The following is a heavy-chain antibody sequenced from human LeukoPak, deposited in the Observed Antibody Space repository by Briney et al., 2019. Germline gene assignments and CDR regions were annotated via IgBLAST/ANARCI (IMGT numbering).Heavy chain of an antibody. Sequence: GGSLRLSCAASGFTFDDYAMHWVRHAPGKGLEWVSGVSWNSGSIVYADSVKGRFTISRDNAKNSLYLQMNSLRAEDTALYYCAKDIRPQQLVDEYYFDYWGQGTLVTVSS. CDR2: VSWNSGSI. CDR1: GFTFDDYA. V-gene: IGHV3-9*01. J-gene: IGHJ4*02. D-gene: IGHD6-13*01. CDR3: AKDIRPQQLVDEYYFDY.